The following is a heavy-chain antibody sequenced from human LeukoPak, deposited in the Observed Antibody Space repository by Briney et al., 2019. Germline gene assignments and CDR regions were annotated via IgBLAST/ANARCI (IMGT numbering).Heavy chain of an antibody. Sequence: GASVKVSCKASGYTFTSYDINWVRQATGQGLEWMGWMNPNSGNTGYAQKFQGRVTITADKSTSTAYMELSSLRSEDTAVYYCARDLSVAGTLYYYYYMDVWGKGTTVTVSS. J-gene: IGHJ6*03. V-gene: IGHV1-8*01. CDR1: GYTFTSYD. CDR3: ARDLSVAGTLYYYYYMDV. CDR2: MNPNSGNT. D-gene: IGHD6-19*01.